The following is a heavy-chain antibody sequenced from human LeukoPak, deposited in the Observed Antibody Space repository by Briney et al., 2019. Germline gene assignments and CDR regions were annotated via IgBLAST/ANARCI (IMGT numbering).Heavy chain of an antibody. CDR1: GFTFSSYW. CDR3: ARGDYYYDGSTYFNDAFDI. J-gene: IGHJ3*02. V-gene: IGHV3-7*01. Sequence: QARGSLRLSCAASGFTFSSYWMSWVRQAPGKGLEWVANIKPDGSQKYCVDSVKGRFTISRDNAKNSLYLQMNSLRAEDTAVYYCARGDYYYDGSTYFNDAFDIWGQGTMVTVSS. D-gene: IGHD3-22*01. CDR2: IKPDGSQK.